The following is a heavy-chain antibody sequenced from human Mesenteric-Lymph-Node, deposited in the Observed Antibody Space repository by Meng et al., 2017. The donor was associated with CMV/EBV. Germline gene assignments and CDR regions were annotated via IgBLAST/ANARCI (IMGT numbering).Heavy chain of an antibody. CDR2: IKQDGSEK. J-gene: IGHJ4*02. CDR3: GRGGQSSSRSSLPN. Sequence: GESLKISCAAPVFIFSSYWMSWVRQAPGKGLEWVANIKQDGSEKYYVDSVKGRFTISRDNAKNSLDLQMNSLRDEDTAVYYCGRGGQSSSRSSLPNWGQGTLVTVSS. CDR1: VFIFSSYW. V-gene: IGHV3-7*01. D-gene: IGHD6-13*01.